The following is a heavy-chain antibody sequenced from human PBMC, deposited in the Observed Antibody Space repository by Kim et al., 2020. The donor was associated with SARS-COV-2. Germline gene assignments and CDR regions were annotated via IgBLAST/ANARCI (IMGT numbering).Heavy chain of an antibody. J-gene: IGHJ6*03. D-gene: IGHD2-2*01. V-gene: IGHV4-34*01. CDR3: ARGRPHCSSTSCQYYYYMDV. CDR2: INHSGST. Sequence: SETLSLTCAVYGGSFSGYYWSWIRQPPGKGLEWIGEINHSGSTNYNPSLKSRVTISVDTSKNQFSLKLSSVTAADTAVYYCARGRPHCSSTSCQYYYYMDVWGKGTTVTVSS. CDR1: GGSFSGYY.